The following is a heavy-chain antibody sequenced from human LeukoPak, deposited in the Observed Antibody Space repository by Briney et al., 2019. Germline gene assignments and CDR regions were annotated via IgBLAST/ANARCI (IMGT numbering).Heavy chain of an antibody. CDR2: FYYSGST. CDR3: ARENYYGMDV. CDR1: GGSNSGNH. J-gene: IGHJ6*02. Sequence: SETLSLTCTVSGGSNSGNHWSWIRQPPGKGLEWIGYFYYSGSTNYNPSLKSRVTMSVDTSKNQFSLRLSSVTAADTAVYYCARENYYGMDVWGQGTTVIVSS. V-gene: IGHV4-59*01.